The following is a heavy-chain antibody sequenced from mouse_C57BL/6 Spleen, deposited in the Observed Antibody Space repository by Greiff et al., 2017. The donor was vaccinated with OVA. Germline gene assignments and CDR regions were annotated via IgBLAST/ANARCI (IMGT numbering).Heavy chain of an antibody. Sequence: EVQLQQSGAELAKPGASVKLSCTASGFNFKDYYMHWVKQRTEQGLAWIGRIDPGDGETNYAPKFQGKATITADTSSITAYLQLSSLTSEDTAVYYCAPAGAWFAYWGQGTLVTVSA. CDR3: APAGAWFAY. D-gene: IGHD4-1*01. V-gene: IGHV14-2*01. CDR2: IDPGDGET. J-gene: IGHJ3*01. CDR1: GFNFKDYY.